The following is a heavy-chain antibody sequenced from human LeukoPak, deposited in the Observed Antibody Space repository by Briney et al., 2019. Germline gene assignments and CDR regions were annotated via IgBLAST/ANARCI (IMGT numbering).Heavy chain of an antibody. CDR3: ARGRFGPSGSYSFDY. CDR1: GGTFSSYA. D-gene: IGHD1-26*01. J-gene: IGHJ4*02. Sequence: SVKVSCKASGGTFSSYAISWVRQAPGQGLEWMGGIIPIFGTANYAQKFQGRVTITADESTSTAYMELSSLRSEDTAVYYCARGRFGPSGSYSFDYWGQGTLVTVSS. CDR2: IIPIFGTA. V-gene: IGHV1-69*13.